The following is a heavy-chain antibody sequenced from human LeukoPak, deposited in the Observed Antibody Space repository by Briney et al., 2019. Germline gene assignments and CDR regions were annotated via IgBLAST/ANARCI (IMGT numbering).Heavy chain of an antibody. V-gene: IGHV1-69*05. CDR3: ARGPRSHYYYYYMDV. J-gene: IGHJ6*03. CDR1: GGTFSSYA. CDR2: IIPIFGTA. Sequence: VSCKASGGTFSSYAISWVRQAPGQGLEWMGRIIPIFGTANYAQKFQGRVTITTDESTSTAYMELSSLRSEDTAVYYCARGPRSHYYYYYMDVWGKGTTVTVSS.